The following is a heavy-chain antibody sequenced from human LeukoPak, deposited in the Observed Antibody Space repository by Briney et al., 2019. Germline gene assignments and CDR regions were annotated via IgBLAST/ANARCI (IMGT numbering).Heavy chain of an antibody. CDR2: ISYDGSNK. D-gene: IGHD2-15*01. CDR1: GFTFSSYA. CDR3: ASVGSVY. V-gene: IGHV3-30-3*01. J-gene: IGHJ4*02. Sequence: GGSLRLSCAASGFTFSSYAMHWVRQAPGKGLEWVAVISYDGSNKCYADSVKGRFTISRDNYKNTLYLQMNSLRAEDPAVYYCASVGSVYWGQGTLVTVSS.